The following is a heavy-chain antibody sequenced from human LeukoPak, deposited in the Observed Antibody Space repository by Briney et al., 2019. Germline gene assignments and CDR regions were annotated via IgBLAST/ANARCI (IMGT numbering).Heavy chain of an antibody. Sequence: SETLSLTCTVSGGSISSSSYYWGWIRQPPGKGLEWIGSIYYSGSTYYNPSLKSRVTISVDTSKNQFSLKLSSVTAADTAVYYCARQGLPSGYSSSYFDYWGQGTLVTVSS. V-gene: IGHV4-39*01. J-gene: IGHJ4*02. D-gene: IGHD6-13*01. CDR1: GGSISSSSYY. CDR2: IYYSGST. CDR3: ARQGLPSGYSSSYFDY.